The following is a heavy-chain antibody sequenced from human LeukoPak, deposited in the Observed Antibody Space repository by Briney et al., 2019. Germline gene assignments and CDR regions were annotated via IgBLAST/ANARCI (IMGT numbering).Heavy chain of an antibody. CDR1: GFTFSSYS. Sequence: GGSLRLSCAASGFTFSSYSMNWVRQAPGKGLEWVSSISSSSSYIYYADSVEGRFTISRDNAKNSLYLQMNSLRAEDTAVYYCARIGGSYQPIVDYWGQGTLVTVSS. D-gene: IGHD2-2*01. CDR3: ARIGGSYQPIVDY. CDR2: ISSSSSYI. J-gene: IGHJ4*02. V-gene: IGHV3-21*01.